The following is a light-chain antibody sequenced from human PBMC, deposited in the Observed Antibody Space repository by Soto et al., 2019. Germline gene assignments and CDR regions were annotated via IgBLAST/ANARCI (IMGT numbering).Light chain of an antibody. CDR2: GAS. V-gene: IGKV3-20*01. CDR1: QSVSSN. CDR3: QQYGSSPGYT. J-gene: IGKJ2*01. Sequence: EIVMTQSPATLSVSPGERATLSCRASQSVSSNLAWYQQKPGQAPRLLIYGASTRATGIPDRFSGDGSGTDFTLTISRLEPEDFAVYYCQQYGSSPGYTFGQGTKLEIK.